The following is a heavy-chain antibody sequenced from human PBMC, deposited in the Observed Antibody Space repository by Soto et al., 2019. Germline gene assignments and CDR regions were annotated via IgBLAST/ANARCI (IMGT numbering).Heavy chain of an antibody. CDR2: LWHDGSKT. D-gene: IGHD3-22*01. Sequence: QVQLVESGGGVVQPGGSLRISCAASGFPFSNYGMHWVRQTPGKGLEWVAVLWHDGSKTYYADSVRGRFTISRDISKNTLYLEMSSLKVEDTAVYYCARDLSSVTYTFYFRGQGTLVIVSS. CDR1: GFPFSNYG. V-gene: IGHV3-33*01. J-gene: IGHJ4*02. CDR3: ARDLSSVTYTFYF.